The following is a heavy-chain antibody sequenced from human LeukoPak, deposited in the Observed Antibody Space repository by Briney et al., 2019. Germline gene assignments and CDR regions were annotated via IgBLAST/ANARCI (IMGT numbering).Heavy chain of an antibody. Sequence: ASVKVSCKASGYTFTGNGITWVRQAPGQGLEWMGWINPNSGGTNYAQKFQGRVTMTRDTSISTAYMELSRLRSDDTAVYYCARGEAAAGSSNNWGQGTLVTVSS. J-gene: IGHJ4*02. CDR2: INPNSGGT. CDR3: ARGEAAAGSSNN. V-gene: IGHV1-2*02. D-gene: IGHD6-13*01. CDR1: GYTFTGNG.